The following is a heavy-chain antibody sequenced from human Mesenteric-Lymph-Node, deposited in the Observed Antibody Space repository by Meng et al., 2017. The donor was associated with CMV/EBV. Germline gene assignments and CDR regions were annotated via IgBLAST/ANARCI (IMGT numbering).Heavy chain of an antibody. V-gene: IGHV3-30*02. CDR1: GLIFSSYG. J-gene: IGHJ3*02. CDR3: AREPHYCSSTSCYGMDAFDI. Sequence: GESLKISCAASGLIFSSYGMHWVRQAPGKGLEWVAFIYYDGRNTYYADSVKGRFTISRDNSKNTLYLQMNSLRTEETAVYYCAREPHYCSSTSCYGMDAFDIWGQGTMVTVSS. D-gene: IGHD2-2*01. CDR2: IYYDGRNT.